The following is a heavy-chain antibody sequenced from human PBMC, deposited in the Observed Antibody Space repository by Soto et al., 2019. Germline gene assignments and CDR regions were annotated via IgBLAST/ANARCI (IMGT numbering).Heavy chain of an antibody. J-gene: IGHJ4*02. V-gene: IGHV3-30-3*01. CDR1: GFTFSTYV. CDR2: ISKDGSNK. Sequence: QVQLVESGGGVVQPGRSLRLSCAASGFTFSTYVMHWVRQAPGKGLEWVAVISKDGSNKHCADSVKGRFTISRDNSKNTLYLQMSSLRAEDTAVYYCARSYCGDDCALDYWGQGTLVTVSS. CDR3: ARSYCGDDCALDY. D-gene: IGHD2-21*02.